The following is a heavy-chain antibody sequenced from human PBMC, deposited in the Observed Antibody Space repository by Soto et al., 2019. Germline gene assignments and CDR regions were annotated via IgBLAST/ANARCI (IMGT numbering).Heavy chain of an antibody. J-gene: IGHJ4*02. CDR1: GYYFVSYW. D-gene: IGHD5-12*01. V-gene: IGHV5-51*01. CDR3: ARTEGYEIEY. CDR2: IYPGDSEA. Sequence: GESLKISCEASGYYFVSYWIAWVRQMPGKGLEWMGIIYPGDSEAIYSPPFQGRVTISADKSTTTVYLQWSSLKASDTAMYYCARTEGYEIEYWGKGTRVTVSS.